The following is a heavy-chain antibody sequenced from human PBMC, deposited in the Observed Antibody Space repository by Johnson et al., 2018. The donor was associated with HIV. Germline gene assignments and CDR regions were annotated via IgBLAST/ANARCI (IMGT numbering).Heavy chain of an antibody. Sequence: EQLVESGGGVVQPGRSLRLSCTASGFTFSSYAMHWVRQAPGKGLEWVANIKQDGSEKYYVDSVKGRFTISRDNAKNSLYLQMNSLRAEDTAVYYCARVGAAGVDAFDIWGQGTLVTVSS. CDR1: GFTFSSYA. CDR3: ARVGAAGVDAFDI. CDR2: IKQDGSEK. J-gene: IGHJ3*02. V-gene: IGHV3-7*01. D-gene: IGHD6-25*01.